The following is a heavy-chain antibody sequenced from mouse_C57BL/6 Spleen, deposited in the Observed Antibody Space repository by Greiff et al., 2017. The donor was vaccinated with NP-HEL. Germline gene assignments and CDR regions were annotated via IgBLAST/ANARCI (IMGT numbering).Heavy chain of an antibody. CDR3: ARYRDDGSSYVWFDY. CDR1: GYTFTSYW. J-gene: IGHJ2*01. V-gene: IGHV1-69*01. D-gene: IGHD1-1*01. Sequence: QVQLQQPGAELVMPGASVKLSCKASGYTFTSYWMHWVKQRPGQGLEWIGEIDPSDSYTNYNQKFKGKSTLTVDKSSSTAYMQLSSLTSEDSAVYYCARYRDDGSSYVWFDYWGQGTTLTVSS. CDR2: IDPSDSYT.